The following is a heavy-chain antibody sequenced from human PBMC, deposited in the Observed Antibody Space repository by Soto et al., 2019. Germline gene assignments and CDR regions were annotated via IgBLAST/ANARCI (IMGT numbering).Heavy chain of an antibody. J-gene: IGHJ5*02. CDR1: GFTFSSYG. Sequence: QVQLVESGGGVVQPGRSLRLSCAASGFTFSSYGMHWVRQAPGKGLEWVAVIWYGGSNKYYADSVKGRFTISRDNSKNTLYLQMNSLRAEDTAVYYCARDPDSSWYRGWFDPWGQGTLVTVSS. CDR3: ARDPDSSWYRGWFDP. D-gene: IGHD6-13*01. V-gene: IGHV3-33*01. CDR2: IWYGGSNK.